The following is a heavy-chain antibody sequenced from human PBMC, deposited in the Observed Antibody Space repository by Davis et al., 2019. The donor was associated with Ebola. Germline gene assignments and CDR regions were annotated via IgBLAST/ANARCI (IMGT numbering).Heavy chain of an antibody. CDR1: GDSLTTGIYY. V-gene: IGHV4-61*01. J-gene: IGHJ4*02. D-gene: IGHD5-18*01. CDR2: IYDSGVP. CDR3: ARGGYSYGFDY. Sequence: SETLSLTCTVSGDSLTTGIYYWTWIRQHPGKGLDWIGNIYDSGVPNYNPSLKSRVTISVDTSKNQFSLKLSSVTAADTAVYYCARGGYSYGFDYWGQGTLVTVSS.